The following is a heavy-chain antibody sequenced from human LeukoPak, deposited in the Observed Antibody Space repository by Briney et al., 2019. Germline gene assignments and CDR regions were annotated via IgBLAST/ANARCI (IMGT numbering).Heavy chain of an antibody. CDR2: IYSSGST. Sequence: SETLSLTCTVSGGSISSYYWSWIRRSPGKGLECIGYIYSSGSTSSDPSLKSRLTMSVDTSKKQFSLKLSSVTAADTAVYYCARGNYYGSGSYPYYFDYWGQGTLVTVSS. CDR3: ARGNYYGSGSYPYYFDY. V-gene: IGHV4-4*09. J-gene: IGHJ4*02. D-gene: IGHD3-10*01. CDR1: GGSISSYY.